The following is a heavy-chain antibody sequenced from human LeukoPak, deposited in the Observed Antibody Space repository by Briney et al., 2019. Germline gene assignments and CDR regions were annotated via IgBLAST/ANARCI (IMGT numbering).Heavy chain of an antibody. J-gene: IGHJ6*02. Sequence: GASVKVSCKASGGTFSSYAISWVRQAPGQGLEWMGGIIPIFGTANYAQKFQGRVTITADESTSTSYMELSSLRSEDTAVYYCARVTNYDFWSGYYGMDVWGQGTTVTVSS. CDR3: ARVTNYDFWSGYYGMDV. CDR1: GGTFSSYA. CDR2: IIPIFGTA. V-gene: IGHV1-69*13. D-gene: IGHD3-3*01.